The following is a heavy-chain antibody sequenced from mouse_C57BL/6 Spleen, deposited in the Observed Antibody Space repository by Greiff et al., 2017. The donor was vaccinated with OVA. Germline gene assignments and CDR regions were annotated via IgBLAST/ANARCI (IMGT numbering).Heavy chain of an antibody. CDR2: IDPSDSEP. J-gene: IGHJ1*03. CDR3: ARGGSGSREYWYFDV. Sequence: QVQLQQPGAELVRPGSSVKLSCKASGYTFTSYWMHWVKQRPIQGLEWIGNIDPSDSEPHYNQKFKDKATLTVDKSSSTAYMQLSSLTSEDTAVYYCARGGSGSREYWYFDVWGTGTTVTVSS. CDR1: GYTFTSYW. V-gene: IGHV1-52*01. D-gene: IGHD3-1*01.